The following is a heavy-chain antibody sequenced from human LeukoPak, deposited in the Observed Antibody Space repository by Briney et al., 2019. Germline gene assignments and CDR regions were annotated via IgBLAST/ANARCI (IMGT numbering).Heavy chain of an antibody. J-gene: IGHJ4*02. CDR3: AKDSRSGWWQQLDLWWHFDS. V-gene: IGHV3-11*04. CDR1: GFTFTDYF. D-gene: IGHD2-15*01. Sequence: GGSLRLACAASGFTFTDYFISWIRQSPGKGLESISYTSGTGNTIYYADSLKGRFTIARDNAKHTVTLQMNNLRAGDTAVYYCAKDSRSGWWQQLDLWWHFDSWGQGTLVTVSS. CDR2: TSGTGNTI.